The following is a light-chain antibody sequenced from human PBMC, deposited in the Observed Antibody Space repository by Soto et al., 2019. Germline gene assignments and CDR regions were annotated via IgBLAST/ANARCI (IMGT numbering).Light chain of an antibody. V-gene: IGKV3-20*01. CDR1: QSVSTNY. CDR3: QQYGSSPPT. CDR2: GAS. Sequence: EIVLTQSPGTLSLSPGERATLSCRASQSVSTNYLAWYQRKPGQAPRLLIYGASSRATDIPNRFSGSGSGTDFTLTITRLKAEDFAVYCCQQYGSSPPTFVQGTKVEIK. J-gene: IGKJ1*01.